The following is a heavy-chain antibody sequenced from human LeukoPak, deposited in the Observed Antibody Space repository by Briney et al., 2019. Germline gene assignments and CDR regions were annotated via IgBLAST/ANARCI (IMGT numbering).Heavy chain of an antibody. D-gene: IGHD6-19*01. CDR2: IRSKAYGGTT. CDR3: TSPGGSGWYYNY. J-gene: IGHJ4*02. Sequence: GGSLRLSCTASGFTFGDYAMSWVRQAPGKGLEWVGLIRSKAYGGTTEYAASVKGRFTISRDDSKSIAYLQMNSLKTEDTAVYYCTSPGGSGWYYNYWGQGTLVTVSS. CDR1: GFTFGDYA. V-gene: IGHV3-49*04.